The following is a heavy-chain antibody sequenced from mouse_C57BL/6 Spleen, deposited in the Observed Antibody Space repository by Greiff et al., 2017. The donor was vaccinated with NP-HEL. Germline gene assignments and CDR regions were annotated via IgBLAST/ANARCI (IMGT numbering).Heavy chain of an antibody. Sequence: VQLQQSGAELVRPGASVKLSCKASGYTFTDYYINWVKQRPGQGLEWIARIYPGSGNTYYNEKFKGKATLTAEKSSSTAYMQLSSLTSEDSAVYFCARATAADVWGTGTTVTVSS. V-gene: IGHV1-76*01. D-gene: IGHD1-2*01. CDR2: IYPGSGNT. CDR3: ARATAADV. J-gene: IGHJ1*03. CDR1: GYTFTDYY.